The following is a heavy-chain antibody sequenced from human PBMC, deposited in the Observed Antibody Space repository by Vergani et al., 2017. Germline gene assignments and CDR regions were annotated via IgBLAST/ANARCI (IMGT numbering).Heavy chain of an antibody. CDR2: IYYSGSN. D-gene: IGHD5-24*01. V-gene: IGHV4-39*07. CDR3: ARYIRDGYNWVFDY. Sequence: QLQLQESGPGLVKPSETLSLTCTVSGGSISSSSYYWGWIRQPPGKGLEWIGSIYYSGSNYYNPSLKSRVTISEDTSKNHFSLKLSSVTAADTAVYYCARYIRDGYNWVFDYWGQGTLVTVSS. J-gene: IGHJ4*02. CDR1: GGSISSSSYY.